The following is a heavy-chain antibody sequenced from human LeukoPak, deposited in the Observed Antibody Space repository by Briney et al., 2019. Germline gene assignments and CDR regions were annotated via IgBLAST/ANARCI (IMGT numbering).Heavy chain of an antibody. D-gene: IGHD3-3*01. J-gene: IGHJ6*03. CDR3: ARVGGSDFWSGSYYYYMDV. CDR2: ISAYNGNT. V-gene: IGHV1-18*01. Sequence: ASVKVSCKASGYTFTSYGISWVRQAPGQGLEWMGWISAYNGNTNYAQKLQGRVTMTTDTSTSTAYMELRSLRSDDTAVYYCARVGGSDFWSGSYYYYMDVWGKGTTVTVSS. CDR1: GYTFTSYG.